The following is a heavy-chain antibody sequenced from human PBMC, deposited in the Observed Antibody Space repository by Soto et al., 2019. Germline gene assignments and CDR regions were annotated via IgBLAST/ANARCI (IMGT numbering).Heavy chain of an antibody. J-gene: IGHJ4*01. CDR3: ARVHVMVVAGSTFDY. V-gene: IGHV4-38-2*02. Sequence: PWETLSLTCTVSGYSVRGDSYWGWIRQPPGKGPEWIASIYHGGTTFYNPSIKSRITISIGTSNNQFSLKLRSVTAADTAVYYCARVHVMVVAGSTFDYWGHGTLVTVSS. CDR1: GYSVRGDSY. CDR2: IYHGGTT. D-gene: IGHD6-19*01.